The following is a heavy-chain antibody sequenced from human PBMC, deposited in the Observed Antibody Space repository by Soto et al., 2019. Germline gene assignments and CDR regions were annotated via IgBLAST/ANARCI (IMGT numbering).Heavy chain of an antibody. D-gene: IGHD4-17*01. CDR1: GFTFSSYG. Sequence: GGSLRLSCAASGFTFSSYGMHWGRQAPGKGLEWVAVISYDGSNKYYADSVKGRFTISRDNSKNTLYLQMNSLRAEDTAVYYFLKYRPLCGDYSDYDYYYVIDVWGQGTTVTVSS. J-gene: IGHJ6*02. CDR3: LKYRPLCGDYSDYDYYYVIDV. V-gene: IGHV3-30*18. CDR2: ISYDGSNK.